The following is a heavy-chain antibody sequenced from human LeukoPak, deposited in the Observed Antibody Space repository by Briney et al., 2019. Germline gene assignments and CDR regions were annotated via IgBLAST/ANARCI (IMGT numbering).Heavy chain of an antibody. J-gene: IGHJ6*02. D-gene: IGHD2-2*01. V-gene: IGHV4-4*02. CDR1: GGSISSSNW. CDR2: INHSGST. CDR3: ARGRRYCSSTSCSRGYYYYYGMDV. Sequence: SGTLSLTCAVSGGSISSSNWWSWIRQPPGKGLEWIGEINHSGSTNYNPSLKSRVTISVDTSKNQFSLKLSSVTAADTAVYYCARGRRYCSSTSCSRGYYYYYGMDVWGQGTTVTVSS.